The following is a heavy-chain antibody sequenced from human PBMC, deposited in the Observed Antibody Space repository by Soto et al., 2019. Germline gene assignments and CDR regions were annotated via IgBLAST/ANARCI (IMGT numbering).Heavy chain of an antibody. CDR1: GYAFTSYD. CDR3: ARSRPTYYDILTGTRYYSGMDV. D-gene: IGHD3-9*01. J-gene: IGHJ6*02. V-gene: IGHV1-8*01. CDR2: MNPNSGNT. Sequence: ASVKVSCKASGYAFTSYDINWVRHATGQGLEWMGWMNPNSGNTGYAQKFQGRVTMTRNTSISTAYMELSSLRSEDTAVYYCARSRPTYYDILTGTRYYSGMDVWGHGTTVTVSS.